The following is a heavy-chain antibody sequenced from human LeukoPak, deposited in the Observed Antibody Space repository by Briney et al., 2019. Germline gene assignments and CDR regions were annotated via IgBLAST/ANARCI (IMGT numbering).Heavy chain of an antibody. V-gene: IGHV3-30*02. J-gene: IGHJ5*02. CDR1: GFTFSSYG. D-gene: IGHD5-24*01. CDR3: AKDWGPRSWLPLPWFDP. Sequence: PGGSLRLSCAASGFTFSSYGMHWVRQAPGKGLEWVAFIRYDGSNKYYADSVKGRFTISRDNSKNTLYLQMNSLRAEDTAVYYCAKDWGPRSWLPLPWFDPWGQGTLVTVSS. CDR2: IRYDGSNK.